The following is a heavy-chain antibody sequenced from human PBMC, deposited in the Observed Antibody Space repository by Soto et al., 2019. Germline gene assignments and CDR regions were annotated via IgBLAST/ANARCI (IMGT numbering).Heavy chain of an antibody. CDR1: GDSISGGASF. V-gene: IGHV4-31*03. Sequence: SETLSLTCTVSGDSISGGASFWSWIRQPPGKGLEWIANVYYSGSSYYNPSLKSRLTISVDTTKNQFSLQLKSMTAAGTAVYYCAKLSCTSSTCYFPGWFDPWGQGTLVTVSS. D-gene: IGHD2-2*01. J-gene: IGHJ5*02. CDR3: AKLSCTSSTCYFPGWFDP. CDR2: VYYSGSS.